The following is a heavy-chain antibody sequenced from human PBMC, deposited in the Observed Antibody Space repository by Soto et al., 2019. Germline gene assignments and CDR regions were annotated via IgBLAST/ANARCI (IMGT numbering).Heavy chain of an antibody. J-gene: IGHJ4*02. CDR2: ISSSSSYI. CDR1: GFTFSGYS. CDR3: ARDYYDSSGYVSSAAPTDY. V-gene: IGHV3-21*01. D-gene: IGHD3-22*01. Sequence: GGSLRLSCAASGFTFSGYSMNWVRQAPGKGLEWVSSISSSSSYIYYADSVKGRFTISRDNAKNSPYLQMNSLRAEDTAVYYCARDYYDSSGYVSSAAPTDYWGQGTLVTVSS.